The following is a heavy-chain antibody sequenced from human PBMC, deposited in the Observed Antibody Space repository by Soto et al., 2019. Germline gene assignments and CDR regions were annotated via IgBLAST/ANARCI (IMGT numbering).Heavy chain of an antibody. D-gene: IGHD5-12*01. J-gene: IGHJ5*02. Sequence: PSETLSLTCAVYGGYFSGYYWSWIRQPPGKGLEWIGEINHSGSTNYNPSLKSRVTISVDTSKNQFSLKLSSVTAADTAVYYCARTPDIVATITGLNWFDPWGQGTLVTVLL. CDR3: ARTPDIVATITGLNWFDP. CDR1: GGYFSGYY. V-gene: IGHV4-34*01. CDR2: INHSGST.